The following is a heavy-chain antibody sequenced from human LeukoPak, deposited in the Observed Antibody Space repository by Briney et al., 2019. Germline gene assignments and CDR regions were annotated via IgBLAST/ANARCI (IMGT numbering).Heavy chain of an antibody. V-gene: IGHV3-53*01. CDR2: IYSDGNT. Sequence: GGSLRLSWAASGFTFRRNYMSGVGKAPGKGLEAVSVIYSDGNTYYADSVKGRFTVSRDTSKDTMSLQMNSLRGEDTAVYYCARGGSDDWKRFDSWGQGTLVTVSP. CDR3: ARGGSDDWKRFDS. CDR1: GFTFRRNY. D-gene: IGHD1-1*01. J-gene: IGHJ4*02.